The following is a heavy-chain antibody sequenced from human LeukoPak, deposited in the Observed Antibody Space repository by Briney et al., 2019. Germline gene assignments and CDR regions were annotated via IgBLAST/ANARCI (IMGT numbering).Heavy chain of an antibody. Sequence: GGSLRLSCAASGFTFSSYGMHWVRQAPGKGLEWVAVISYDGDNKYYADSVKGRFTISRDNSKNTLYLQMNSLRAEDTAVYYCAKPTPDIVVVPAAMNHWYFDLWGRGTLVTVSS. J-gene: IGHJ2*01. V-gene: IGHV3-30*18. CDR2: ISYDGDNK. CDR1: GFTFSSYG. D-gene: IGHD2-2*01. CDR3: AKPTPDIVVVPAAMNHWYFDL.